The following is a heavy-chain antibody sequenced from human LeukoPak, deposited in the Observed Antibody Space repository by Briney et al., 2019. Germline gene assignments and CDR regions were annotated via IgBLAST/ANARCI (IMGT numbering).Heavy chain of an antibody. CDR3: ARDWPGIDY. CDR1: GFTVSSKY. J-gene: IGHJ4*02. CDR2: IYSGGYT. V-gene: IGHV3-53*01. Sequence: GGSLRLSCGASGFTVSSKYMSWVRQAPGKGLEWVSVIYSGGYTDYADSVKGRFSISRDNSQNTVYLQMNSLRVEDTAIYYCARDWPGIDYRGQGTLVIVSS.